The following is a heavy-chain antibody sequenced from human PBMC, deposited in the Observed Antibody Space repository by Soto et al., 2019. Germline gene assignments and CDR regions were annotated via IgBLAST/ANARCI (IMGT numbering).Heavy chain of an antibody. V-gene: IGHV4-39*01. CDR2: IYYNGDT. CDR3: ARVVGGSGLDY. Sequence: SETLSLTCTVSGDSITSSVYYWDWIRQPPGKGLEWIGSIYYNGDTYYTPSLKSRVTISIHTSKIQFSLRLTSVTAADTALYYCARVVGGSGLDYWGQGAMVTVSS. D-gene: IGHD2-15*01. J-gene: IGHJ4*02. CDR1: GDSITSSVYY.